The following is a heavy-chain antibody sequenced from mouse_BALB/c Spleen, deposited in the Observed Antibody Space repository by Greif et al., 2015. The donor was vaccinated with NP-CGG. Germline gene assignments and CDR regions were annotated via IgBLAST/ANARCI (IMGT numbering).Heavy chain of an antibody. D-gene: IGHD2-2*01. V-gene: IGHV1-7*01. J-gene: IGHJ2*01. CDR2: INPSTGYT. CDR3: ARRDYGYYYFDY. Sequence: VKLMESGAELAKPGASVKMSCKASGYTFTSYWMHWVKQRPGQGLEWIGYINPSTGYTEYNQKFKDKATLTADKSSSTAYMQLSSLTSEDSAVYYYARRDYGYYYFDYWGQGTTLTVSS. CDR1: GYTFTSYW.